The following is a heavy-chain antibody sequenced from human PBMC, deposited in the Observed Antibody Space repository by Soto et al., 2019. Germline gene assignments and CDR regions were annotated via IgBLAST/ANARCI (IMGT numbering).Heavy chain of an antibody. CDR1: GFTFTNYR. Sequence: VQLVESGGGLVKPGGSLRLSCAASGFTFTNYRMNWVRQAPGKGLEFVSCISTITNYTYYADSVKGRFTISRDNAKDSLSLQMSSLRAEDTAVYYCARGHNRIDFWGQGTLVTVSS. V-gene: IGHV3-21*01. CDR2: ISTITNYT. CDR3: ARGHNRIDF. J-gene: IGHJ4*02. D-gene: IGHD2-15*01.